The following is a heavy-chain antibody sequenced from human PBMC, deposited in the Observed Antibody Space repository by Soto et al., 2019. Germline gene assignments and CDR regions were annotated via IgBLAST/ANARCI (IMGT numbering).Heavy chain of an antibody. CDR3: ARARDAYNFLYEPT. CDR1: GFTINNNY. Sequence: GGSLRLSCAASGFTINNNYMSWVRQAPGKGLEWVSVIYGGGSTDYADSVKGRFTISRDNSKNTLYLQMNSLRAEDTATYYCARARDAYNFLYEPTWGQGTLVTVSS. J-gene: IGHJ4*02. D-gene: IGHD5-12*01. V-gene: IGHV3-53*01. CDR2: IYGGGST.